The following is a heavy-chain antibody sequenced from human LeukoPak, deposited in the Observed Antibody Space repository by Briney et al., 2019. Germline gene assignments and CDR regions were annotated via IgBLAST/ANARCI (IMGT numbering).Heavy chain of an antibody. CDR3: DLYRHETAFDI. Sequence: GGSLRLSCAASGFTVSSKYMTWVRQAPGKGLEWVSVIYSGGSTYYADSVKGRFTISRDNSKNTLYLQMNSLRAEDTAVYYCDLYRHETAFDIWGQGTMVTVSS. J-gene: IGHJ3*02. D-gene: IGHD1-14*01. V-gene: IGHV3-53*01. CDR2: IYSGGST. CDR1: GFTVSSKY.